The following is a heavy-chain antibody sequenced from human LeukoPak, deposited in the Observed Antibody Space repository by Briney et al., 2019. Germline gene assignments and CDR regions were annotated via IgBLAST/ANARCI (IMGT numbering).Heavy chain of an antibody. CDR1: GFTFSSYS. D-gene: IGHD6-19*01. Sequence: PGGSLRLSCAASGFTFSSYSMNWVHQAPGKGLEWVSSISSSSSYIYYADSVKGRFTISRDNAKNSLYLQMNSLRAEDTAVYYCARFANAWLAWDYWGQGTLVTVSS. J-gene: IGHJ4*02. CDR2: ISSSSSYI. V-gene: IGHV3-21*01. CDR3: ARFANAWLAWDY.